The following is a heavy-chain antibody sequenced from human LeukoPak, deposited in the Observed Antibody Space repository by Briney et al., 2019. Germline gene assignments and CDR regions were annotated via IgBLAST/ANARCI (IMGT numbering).Heavy chain of an antibody. CDR2: ISAYNGNT. V-gene: IGHV1-18*01. J-gene: IGHJ1*01. CDR3: ARDNSAGNYYDSSGYPEYFQH. D-gene: IGHD3-22*01. Sequence: ASVKVSCKASGYTFTSYGISWVRQAPGQGLEWMGWISAYNGNTNYAQKLQGRVTMTTDTSTSTAYMELRSLRSDDTAVYYCARDNSAGNYYDSSGYPEYFQHWGQGTLVTVSS. CDR1: GYTFTSYG.